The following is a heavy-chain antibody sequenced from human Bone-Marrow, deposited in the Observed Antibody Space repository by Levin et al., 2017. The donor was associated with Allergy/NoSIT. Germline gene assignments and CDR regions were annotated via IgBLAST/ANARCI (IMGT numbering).Heavy chain of an antibody. CDR1: GFTFTNAW. J-gene: IGHJ4*02. V-gene: IGHV3-15*01. CDR2: IKSKTHGETT. Sequence: AGGSLRLSCAASGFTFTNAWMSWVRQAPGRGLEWVGRIKSKTHGETTDYAAPVKGRFTISRDDSKNTLYLQLNSLKTEDTAVYYCTTVRTFSPVDSWGQGTLVTVSS. D-gene: IGHD3-10*01. CDR3: TTVRTFSPVDS.